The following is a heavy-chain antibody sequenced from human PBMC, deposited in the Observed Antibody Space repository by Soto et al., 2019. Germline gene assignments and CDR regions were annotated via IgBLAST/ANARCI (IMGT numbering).Heavy chain of an antibody. J-gene: IGHJ4*02. CDR2: ISSSSSYI. D-gene: IGHD3-16*02. CDR1: GFTFSDYS. CDR3: ARVLGEYYDYIWGTYRYGREFDY. V-gene: IGHV3-21*01. Sequence: GGSLRLSCAASGFTFSDYSMNWVRQAPGKGLEWVSSISSSSSYIYYADSVKGRFTISRDNAENSLYLQMNSLRAEDTVLYYCARVLGEYYDYIWGTYRYGREFDYWGQGTLVTVSS.